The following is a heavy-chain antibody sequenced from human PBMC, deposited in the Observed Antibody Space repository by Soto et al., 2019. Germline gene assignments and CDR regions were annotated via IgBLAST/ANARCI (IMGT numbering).Heavy chain of an antibody. CDR1: GYTFTSYG. J-gene: IGHJ5*02. V-gene: IGHV1-18*04. D-gene: IGHD4-17*01. CDR3: ARGSGYGDYEGWFDP. CDR2: ISAYNGNT. Sequence: GASVKVSCKASGYTFTSYGISWVRQAPGQGLEWMGWISAYNGNTNYAQKLQGRVTMTTDTSTSTAYMELRSLRSDDTAVYYCARGSGYGDYEGWFDPWGQGTLVTVSS.